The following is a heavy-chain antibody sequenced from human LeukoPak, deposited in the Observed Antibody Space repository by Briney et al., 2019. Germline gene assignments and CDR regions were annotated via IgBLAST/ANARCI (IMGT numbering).Heavy chain of an antibody. CDR2: INWNGGST. V-gene: IGHV3-20*04. CDR1: GFTFDNYG. J-gene: IGHJ3*02. D-gene: IGHD3-22*01. CDR3: ARRGVVVYAFDI. Sequence: GGSLRLSCAASGFTFDNYGMSWVRQAPGKGLEWVSGINWNGGSTGYAGSVKGRFTISRDDAKNSLYLQMNSLRAEDTALYYCARRGVVVYAFDIWGQGTVVTVSS.